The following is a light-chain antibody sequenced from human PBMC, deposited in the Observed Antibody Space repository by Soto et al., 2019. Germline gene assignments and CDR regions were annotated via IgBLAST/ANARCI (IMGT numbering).Light chain of an antibody. J-gene: IGKJ1*01. CDR2: DAS. CDR1: QSVASGY. V-gene: IGKV3-20*01. Sequence: ETVLTQSPGTLSLSAGERATLSCRASQSVASGYLVWYQQKPGQTPTVLIYDASTRAAGIPDRFSGSGSGTDFTLTISRLEPEDFAVYYCQLYESSPTFGQGTKVEMK. CDR3: QLYESSPT.